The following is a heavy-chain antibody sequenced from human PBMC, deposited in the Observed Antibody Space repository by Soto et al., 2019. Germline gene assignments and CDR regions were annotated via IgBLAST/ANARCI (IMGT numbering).Heavy chain of an antibody. V-gene: IGHV4-31*03. CDR2: IYFSGSS. D-gene: IGHD2-8*01. CDR3: ARQEMVYTYGIDI. CDR1: GGSVRSGGYY. Sequence: QVQLQESGPGLVKPSQTLSLTCTVSGGSVRSGGYYWSWIRQHPGKGLEWIGYIYFSGSSYYNPSLKSRLTISIDTSKNQFFLKLTSVTAADTAVYVCARQEMVYTYGIDIWGQGTMVTVSS. J-gene: IGHJ3*02.